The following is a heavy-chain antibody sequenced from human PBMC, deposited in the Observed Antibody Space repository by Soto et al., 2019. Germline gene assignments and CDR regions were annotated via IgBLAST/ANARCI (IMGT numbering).Heavy chain of an antibody. J-gene: IGHJ5*02. CDR3: AKESQGYDFWSGYPNWFDP. CDR1: GFTFSSYA. V-gene: IGHV3-23*01. D-gene: IGHD3-3*01. Sequence: GGSLRLSCAASGFTFSSYAMSWVRQAPGKGLEWVSAISGSGGSTYYADSVKGRFTISRDNSKNTLYLQMNSLRAEDTAVYYCAKESQGYDFWSGYPNWFDPWGQGTLVTVSS. CDR2: ISGSGGST.